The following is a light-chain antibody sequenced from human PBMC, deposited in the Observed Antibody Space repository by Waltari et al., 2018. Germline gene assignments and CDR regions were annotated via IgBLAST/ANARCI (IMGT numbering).Light chain of an antibody. Sequence: DIQMTQSPYSLSASAGDTVTLTCRASQTIDKYLNWYQHKPGRATTLLIYAATRLQNGIPSRFRGRRSETEFTLTITGLLPEDSATVYCQLSFTTPALSFGAGTKVEIK. CDR1: QTIDKY. CDR3: QLSFTTPALS. V-gene: IGKV1-39*01. CDR2: AAT. J-gene: IGKJ4*01.